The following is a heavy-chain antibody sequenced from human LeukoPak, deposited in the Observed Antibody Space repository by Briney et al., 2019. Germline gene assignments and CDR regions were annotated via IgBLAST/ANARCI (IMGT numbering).Heavy chain of an antibody. CDR1: GYAFINYY. CDR2: INPSGGST. V-gene: IGHV1-46*01. D-gene: IGHD6-13*01. CDR3: AREQPDISSYRRNWFDP. J-gene: IGHJ5*02. Sequence: GASVKVSCKASGYAFINYYMHWVRQAPGQGLEWMGIINPSGGSTSYAQKFQGRVTMTRDTSTSTVYMELSSLRSEDTAVYYCAREQPDISSYRRNWFDPWGQGTLVTVSS.